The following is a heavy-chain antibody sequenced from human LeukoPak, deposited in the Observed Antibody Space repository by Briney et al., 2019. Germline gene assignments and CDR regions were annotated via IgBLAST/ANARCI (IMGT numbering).Heavy chain of an antibody. D-gene: IGHD3-22*01. CDR1: GFTFSSYS. Sequence: GSLRLSCAASGFTFSSYSMNWVRQAPGKGLEWVSYISSSSSTIYYADSVKGRFTISRDNAKNSLYLQMNSLRAEDTAVYYCARGPYYYDSSGPEPDFDYWGQGTLVTVSS. CDR2: ISSSSSTI. J-gene: IGHJ4*02. CDR3: ARGPYYYDSSGPEPDFDY. V-gene: IGHV3-48*01.